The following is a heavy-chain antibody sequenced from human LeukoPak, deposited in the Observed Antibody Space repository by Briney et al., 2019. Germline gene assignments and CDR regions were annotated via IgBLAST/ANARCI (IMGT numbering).Heavy chain of an antibody. CDR1: GGSVSSYC. Sequence: PSETLSLTCTVCGGSVSSYCWSWVRQSPGKGLEWIEYIFTSGRTDYNPSLKSRVTMSVDTSKNQFSLKLSSVTAADTAVYYCARGTSSGSPEGFDPWGQGTLVTVSS. J-gene: IGHJ5*02. CDR3: ARGTSSGSPEGFDP. D-gene: IGHD1-26*01. V-gene: IGHV4-59*02. CDR2: IFTSGRT.